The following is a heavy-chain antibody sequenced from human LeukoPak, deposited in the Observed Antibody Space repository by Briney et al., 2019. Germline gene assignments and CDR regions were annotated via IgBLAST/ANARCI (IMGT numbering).Heavy chain of an antibody. J-gene: IGHJ5*02. Sequence: GGSLRLSCEASGFAFSNYGMHWVRQAPGKGLEWVAVIWYDGGSKKYYADSVEGRFTISRDNSKNTLYLQMNSLRAEDTAVYYCARVSGYYESSGYYQDNWFDPWGQGTLVTVSS. D-gene: IGHD3-22*01. CDR2: IWYDGGSKK. V-gene: IGHV3-33*01. CDR1: GFAFSNYG. CDR3: ARVSGYYESSGYYQDNWFDP.